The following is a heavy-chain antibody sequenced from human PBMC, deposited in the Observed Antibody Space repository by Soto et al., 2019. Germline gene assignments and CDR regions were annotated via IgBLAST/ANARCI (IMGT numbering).Heavy chain of an antibody. CDR2: IYYSGST. D-gene: IGHD1-26*01. Sequence: QVQLQESGPGLVKPSQTLSLTCTVSGGSISSGGYYWSWIRQHPGKGLEWIGYIYYSGSTYYNPSLKSLVTISVDPSKNQFSLKLSSVTAADTAVYYCAREGGIVGATAADYWGQGTLVTVSS. V-gene: IGHV4-31*01. J-gene: IGHJ4*02. CDR1: GGSISSGGYY. CDR3: AREGGIVGATAADY.